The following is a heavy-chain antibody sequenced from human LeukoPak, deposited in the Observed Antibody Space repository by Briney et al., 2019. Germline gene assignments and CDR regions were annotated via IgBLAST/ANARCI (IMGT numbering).Heavy chain of an antibody. CDR2: IYYSGST. V-gene: IGHV4-59*06. CDR1: GGSISSYY. D-gene: IGHD6-19*01. Sequence: SETLSLTCTVSGGSISSYYWSWIRQHPGKGLEWIGYIYYSGSTYYNPSLKSRVTIPVDTSKNQFSLKLSSATAADTAVYYCARADGHSSGWYGNNYYYYYHMDVWGKGTTVTVSS. J-gene: IGHJ6*03. CDR3: ARADGHSSGWYGNNYYYYYHMDV.